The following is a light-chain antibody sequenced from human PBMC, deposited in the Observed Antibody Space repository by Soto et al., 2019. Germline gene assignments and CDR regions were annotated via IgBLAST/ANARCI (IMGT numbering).Light chain of an antibody. V-gene: IGKV1-5*01. CDR1: QPISSW. CDR3: QQYNNWTPWT. CDR2: DAS. Sequence: DIQMTQSPPTLSASVGDRGTITCRARQPISSWVALYHQKPGKAPKLLIYDASNLESGVPSRFSGSGSGTEFTLTISSLQSEDFAVYYCQQYNNWTPWTFGQGTRWIS. J-gene: IGKJ1*01.